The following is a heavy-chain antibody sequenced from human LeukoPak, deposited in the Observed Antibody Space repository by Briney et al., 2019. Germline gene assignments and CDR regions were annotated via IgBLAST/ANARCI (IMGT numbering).Heavy chain of an antibody. CDR1: GFTFGDYA. Sequence: GGSLRLSCTASGFTFGDYAMSWFRQAPGKGLEWVGFIRSKAYGRTTEYAGAVKDTFTISRDDSKSIAYLQMNSLKTEDTAEXYXTXDRXXXNQXSSSWYYFDYWGQGTLVTVSS. D-gene: IGHD6-13*01. J-gene: IGHJ4*02. V-gene: IGHV3-49*03. CDR3: TXDRXXXNQXSSSWYYFDY. CDR2: IRSKAYGRTT.